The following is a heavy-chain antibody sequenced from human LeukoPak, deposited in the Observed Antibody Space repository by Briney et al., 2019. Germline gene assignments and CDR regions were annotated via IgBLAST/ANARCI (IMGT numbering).Heavy chain of an antibody. CDR3: AREIAVTGTLRFDP. D-gene: IGHD6-19*01. Sequence: SETLSLTCTVSGGSINNYYWSWIRQPPGKGLEWIAYIHYSGSTNYSPSLKSRVTISIDTSKNQFSLKLSSVTATDTAVYYCAREIAVTGTLRFDPWGQGTLVTVSS. J-gene: IGHJ5*02. CDR2: IHYSGST. V-gene: IGHV4-59*12. CDR1: GGSINNYY.